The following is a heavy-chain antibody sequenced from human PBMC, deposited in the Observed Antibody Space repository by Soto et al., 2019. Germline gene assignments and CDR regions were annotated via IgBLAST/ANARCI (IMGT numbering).Heavy chain of an antibody. Sequence: SETLSLTCTVSGGYISSGGYYWSWIRQKPGKSLEWIGYISYSGSTYYNPSLESRVTISVDTSKNQFSLYLQMNSLIAEDTAVYYCARELDGIDVWGQGTTVTVSS. CDR2: ISYSGST. CDR3: ARELDGIDV. V-gene: IGHV4-31*03. CDR1: GGYISSGGYY. J-gene: IGHJ6*02.